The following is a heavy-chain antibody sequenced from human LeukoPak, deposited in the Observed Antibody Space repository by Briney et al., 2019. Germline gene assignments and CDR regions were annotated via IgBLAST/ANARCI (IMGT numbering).Heavy chain of an antibody. CDR1: GGSISSSNW. V-gene: IGHV4-4*02. J-gene: IGHJ4*02. D-gene: IGHD6-19*01. CDR2: IYHSGST. CDR3: ARAVAAPRNYFDY. Sequence: SGTLSLTCAVSGGSISSSNWWSWVRQPPGKGLEWIGEIYHSGSTNYNPSLKSRVTISVDKSKNQFSLKPSSVTAADTAVYYCARAVAAPRNYFDYWGQGTLVTVSS.